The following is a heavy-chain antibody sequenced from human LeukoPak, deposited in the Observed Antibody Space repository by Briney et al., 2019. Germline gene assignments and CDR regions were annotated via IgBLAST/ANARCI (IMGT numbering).Heavy chain of an antibody. CDR2: IYPGDSDT. J-gene: IGHJ4*02. Sequence: GESLKISCKGSGSSFTSYWIGWVRQLPGKGLEWMGIIYPGDSDTRYSPSFQGQVTISADKSISTAYLQWSSLKDSDTAMYYCARRGYCSGGSCEYFDYWGQGTLVTVSS. V-gene: IGHV5-51*01. CDR3: ARRGYCSGGSCEYFDY. D-gene: IGHD2-15*01. CDR1: GSSFTSYW.